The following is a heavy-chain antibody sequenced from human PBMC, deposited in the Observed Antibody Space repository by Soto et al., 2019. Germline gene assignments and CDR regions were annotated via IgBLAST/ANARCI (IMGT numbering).Heavy chain of an antibody. CDR2: IWYDGSNK. V-gene: IGHV3-33*08. Sequence: GGSLRLSCAASGFIFSAYDMHWVRQATGKGLEWVSAIWYDGSNKYYADSVKGRFTISRDNSKNTLYLQMNSLRAEDTAVYYCAREWIPAAIDYHYGMDVWGQGTTVTVSS. CDR3: AREWIPAAIDYHYGMDV. CDR1: GFIFSAYD. D-gene: IGHD2-2*01. J-gene: IGHJ6*02.